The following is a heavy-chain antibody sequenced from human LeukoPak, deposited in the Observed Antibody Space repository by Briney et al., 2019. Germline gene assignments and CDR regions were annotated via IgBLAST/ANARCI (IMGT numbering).Heavy chain of an antibody. D-gene: IGHD2-2*01. Sequence: PGGSLRLSCAASGFTFSDYYMSWIRQAPGKGLEWVSYISSSGSTIYYADSVKGRFTISRDNAKNSLYLQMNSLRAEDTAVYYCARWVVCSSISCYAAFDYWGQGTLVTVSS. CDR2: ISSSGSTI. V-gene: IGHV3-11*01. CDR1: GFTFSDYY. CDR3: ARWVVCSSISCYAAFDY. J-gene: IGHJ4*02.